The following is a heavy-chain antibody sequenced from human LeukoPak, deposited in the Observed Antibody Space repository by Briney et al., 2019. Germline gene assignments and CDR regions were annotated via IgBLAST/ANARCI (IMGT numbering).Heavy chain of an antibody. J-gene: IGHJ4*02. D-gene: IGHD3-22*01. CDR1: GYTFTAYA. CDR2: INPNSGGT. CDR3: ARAESSAFMMILMVGGVVDY. Sequence: ASVKVSCKSSGYTFTAYAMHWVRQAPGQGLEWMGWINPNSGGTDYAQKFQGRVTMTRDTSITTAYMELSSLRSDDTAVYYCARAESSAFMMILMVGGVVDYWGQGTLVTVSS. V-gene: IGHV1-2*02.